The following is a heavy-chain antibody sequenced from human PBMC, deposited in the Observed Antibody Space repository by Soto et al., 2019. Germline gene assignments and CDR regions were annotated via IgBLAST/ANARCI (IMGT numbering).Heavy chain of an antibody. CDR2: IYYSGST. CDR3: ARDADYSKGGWFDP. V-gene: IGHV4-31*03. Sequence: TLSLTCTVSGGSIRSGGYYWSWIRQHPGKGLEWIGYIYYSGSTYYNPSLKSRVTISVDTSKNQFSLKLSSVTAADTAVYYCARDADYSKGGWFDPWGQGTRVTVAS. CDR1: GGSIRSGGYY. J-gene: IGHJ5*02. D-gene: IGHD4-4*01.